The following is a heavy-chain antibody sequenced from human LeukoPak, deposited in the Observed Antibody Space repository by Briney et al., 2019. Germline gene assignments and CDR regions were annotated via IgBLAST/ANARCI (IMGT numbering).Heavy chain of an antibody. D-gene: IGHD6-19*01. Sequence: GGSLRPSCAASGFTFDDYAMHWVRQAPGKGLEWVSGISWNSGSIGYADSVKGRFTISRDNAKNSLYLQMNSLRAEDTALYYCAKDVRVRAVAYDAFDIWGQGTMVTVSS. CDR3: AKDVRVRAVAYDAFDI. CDR2: ISWNSGSI. CDR1: GFTFDDYA. J-gene: IGHJ3*02. V-gene: IGHV3-9*01.